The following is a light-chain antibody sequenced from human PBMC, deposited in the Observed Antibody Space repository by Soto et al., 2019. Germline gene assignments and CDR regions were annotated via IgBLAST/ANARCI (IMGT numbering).Light chain of an antibody. CDR3: QQYKVYSQT. V-gene: IGKV3-20*01. J-gene: IGKJ1*01. CDR2: GAS. CDR1: QTISSTY. Sequence: EIFLTRSPCSLSLSTVGRATLSCTASQTISSTYLAWYQQKPGQAPRLLIYGASSRATGIPDRFSGSGSGTEFTLSISSLQPDDFATYYCQQYKVYSQTFGQGTKVDIK.